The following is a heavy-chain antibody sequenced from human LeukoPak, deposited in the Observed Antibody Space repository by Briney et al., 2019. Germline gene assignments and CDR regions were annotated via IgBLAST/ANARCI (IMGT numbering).Heavy chain of an antibody. D-gene: IGHD1-7*01. CDR3: ARGATDTTRWFDP. Sequence: SGGSLRLSCAASGFTFSSYGMSWVRQAPGKGLEWVSAISGSGGSTYYADSVKGRFTISRDNAKNSLYLQMNSLRADDTAAYYCARGATDTTRWFDPWGQGTLVTVSS. V-gene: IGHV3-23*01. CDR2: ISGSGGST. CDR1: GFTFSSYG. J-gene: IGHJ5*02.